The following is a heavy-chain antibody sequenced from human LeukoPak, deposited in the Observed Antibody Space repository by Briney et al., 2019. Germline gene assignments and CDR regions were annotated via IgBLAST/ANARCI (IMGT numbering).Heavy chain of an antibody. CDR1: DDSISTNSYY. D-gene: IGHD3-3*01. Sequence: SETLTLTCTVSDDSISTNSYYWNWLRQPPGKGLESVASFHYSRTPYYSPSLNSRTSIILDTSNRQFSRKLRSVTASETVVYYCTRGYDSYKLGNLWGRGTRVSVSS. J-gene: IGHJ4*02. CDR2: FHYSRTP. V-gene: IGHV4-39*01. CDR3: TRGYDSYKLGNL.